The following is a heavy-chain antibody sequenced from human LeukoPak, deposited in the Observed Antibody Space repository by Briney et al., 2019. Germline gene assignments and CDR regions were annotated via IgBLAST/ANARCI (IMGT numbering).Heavy chain of an antibody. CDR2: IKPNSGGT. J-gene: IGHJ5*02. D-gene: IGHD3-10*01. CDR1: GYSFADYY. CDR3: ATNILVRDIINWFDP. V-gene: IGHV1-2*02. Sequence: GASVKVSCKASGYSFADYYIHWVRQAPGQGLEWMGWIKPNSGGTRSAQKFQGRVTMTRDTSISTAYMELSSLRYDDTAVYYCATNILVRDIINWFDPWGQGTLATVSS.